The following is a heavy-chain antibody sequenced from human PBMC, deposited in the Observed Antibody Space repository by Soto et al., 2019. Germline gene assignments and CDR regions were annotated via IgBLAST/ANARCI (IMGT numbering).Heavy chain of an antibody. J-gene: IGHJ3*01. D-gene: IGHD2-2*01. Sequence: PGGSLRLSCAASGFDFSSHGMNRVRQAPGKGLEWVSTISSTGRTSYYTDSVKGRFTVSRDNSKNTVSLQMSSLRVEDTALYYCAKRLDTSTSWGAFDFWGQGAMVTVSS. CDR3: AKRLDTSTSWGAFDF. V-gene: IGHV3-23*01. CDR1: GFDFSSHG. CDR2: ISSTGRTS.